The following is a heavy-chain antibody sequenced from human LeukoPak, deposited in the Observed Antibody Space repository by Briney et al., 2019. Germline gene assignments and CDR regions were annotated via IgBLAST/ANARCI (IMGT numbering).Heavy chain of an antibody. J-gene: IGHJ5*02. CDR3: ARVDGAARA. D-gene: IGHD6-13*01. V-gene: IGHV3-21*01. Sequence: GGSLRLSCAASGFTFSSYSMNWVRQAPGKGLEWVSSISSSSSYLYYADSVKGRFTISRDNAKNSLYLQMNSLRAEDTAVYYCARVDGAARAWGQGTLVTVSS. CDR2: ISSSSSYL. CDR1: GFTFSSYS.